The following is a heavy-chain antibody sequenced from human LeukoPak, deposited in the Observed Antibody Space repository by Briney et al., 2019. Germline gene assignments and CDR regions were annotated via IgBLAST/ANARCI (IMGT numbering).Heavy chain of an antibody. Sequence: ASVKVSCTASGYTFTGYYMHWVRQAPGQGLEWMGRINPNSGGTNYAQKFQGRVTMTRDTSISTAYMELSRLRSDDTAVYYCAAGTTGDNWFDPWGQGTLVTVSS. CDR1: GYTFTGYY. V-gene: IGHV1-2*06. J-gene: IGHJ5*02. CDR2: INPNSGGT. CDR3: AAGTTGDNWFDP. D-gene: IGHD1-7*01.